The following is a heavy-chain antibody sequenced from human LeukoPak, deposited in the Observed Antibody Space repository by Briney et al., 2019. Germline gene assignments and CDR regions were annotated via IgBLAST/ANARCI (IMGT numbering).Heavy chain of an antibody. Sequence: SETLSLTCAVYGGSFSGYYWSWIRHPPGKGLEWIGEINHSGSTNYNPSLKSRVTISVDTSKNQFSLKLSSVTAADTAVYYCARVIVAATHGFDYWGQGTLVTVSS. CDR3: ARVIVAATHGFDY. CDR1: GGSFSGYY. D-gene: IGHD2-15*01. V-gene: IGHV4-34*01. J-gene: IGHJ4*02. CDR2: INHSGST.